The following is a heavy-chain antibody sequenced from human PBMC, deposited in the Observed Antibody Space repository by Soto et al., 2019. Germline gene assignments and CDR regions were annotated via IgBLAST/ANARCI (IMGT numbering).Heavy chain of an antibody. Sequence: EVKLLDSGRGLVEPGGSLRLSCAASGFTFSNYAMSWVRQAPGRGLEWVSSISGSGGTTYYAESAKGRFTISRDNSKNTLFLQMNGLRAEDTAVYHCAKTSLVPTIIGSWGILDSWGQGTLVTVSS. J-gene: IGHJ4*02. CDR1: GFTFSNYA. D-gene: IGHD5-12*01. V-gene: IGHV3-23*01. CDR2: ISGSGGTT. CDR3: AKTSLVPTIIGSWGILDS.